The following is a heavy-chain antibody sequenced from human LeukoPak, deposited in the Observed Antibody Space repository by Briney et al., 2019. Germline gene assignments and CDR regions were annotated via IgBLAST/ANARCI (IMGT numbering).Heavy chain of an antibody. D-gene: IGHD1-1*01. CDR1: GFTFSSYG. CDR2: ISYDGSNK. J-gene: IGHJ4*02. V-gene: IGHV3-30*18. Sequence: PGRSLRLSCAASGFTFSSYGMHWVRQAPGKGLEWVAVISYDGSNKYYADSVKGRLTISRDNSKNTLYLQMSSLRAEDTAVYYCAKTGTTWGEGNFDYWGQGTLVTVSS. CDR3: AKTGTTWGEGNFDY.